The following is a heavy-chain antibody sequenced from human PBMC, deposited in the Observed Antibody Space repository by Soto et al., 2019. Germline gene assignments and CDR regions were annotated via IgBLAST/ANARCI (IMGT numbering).Heavy chain of an antibody. J-gene: IGHJ4*02. CDR2: ITGSGGTT. V-gene: IGHV3-23*04. Sequence: EVQLVESGGVVVQPGGSLRLSCAASGFTFDDYAMHWVRQAPGKGLEWVSVITGSGGTTHYADSVKGRFTISRDNSKNTLYLQMNGLRAEDTAVYYCAKPNLYCSSTSCYDYWGQGTLVTVSS. CDR1: GFTFDDYA. D-gene: IGHD2-2*01. CDR3: AKPNLYCSSTSCYDY.